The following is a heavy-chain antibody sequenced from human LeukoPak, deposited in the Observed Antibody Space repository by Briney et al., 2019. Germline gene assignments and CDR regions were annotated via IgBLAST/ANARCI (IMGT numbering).Heavy chain of an antibody. CDR1: GGSISSGSYY. D-gene: IGHD6-19*01. Sequence: LSLTCTVSGGSISSGSYYWSWVRQAPGKGLEWVSAISGSGGSTYYADSVKGRFTISRDNSKNTLYLQMNSLRAEDTAVYYCAKAAGRDSSGCFDYWGQGTLVTVSS. V-gene: IGHV3-23*01. CDR2: ISGSGGST. J-gene: IGHJ4*02. CDR3: AKAAGRDSSGCFDY.